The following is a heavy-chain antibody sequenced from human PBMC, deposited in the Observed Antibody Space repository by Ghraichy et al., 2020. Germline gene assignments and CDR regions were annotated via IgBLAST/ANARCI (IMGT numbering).Heavy chain of an antibody. D-gene: IGHD6-6*01. CDR3: ARDGSIAARKDAFDI. CDR1: GGTFSSYA. Sequence: SVKVSCKASGGTFSSYAISWVRQAPGQGLEWMGGIIPIFGTANYAQKFQGRVTITTDESTSTAYMELSSLRSEDTAVYYCARDGSIAARKDAFDIWGQGTMVTVSS. CDR2: IIPIFGTA. J-gene: IGHJ3*02. V-gene: IGHV1-69*05.